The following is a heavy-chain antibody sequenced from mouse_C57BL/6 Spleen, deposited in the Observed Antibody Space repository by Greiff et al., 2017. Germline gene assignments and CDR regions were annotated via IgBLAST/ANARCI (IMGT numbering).Heavy chain of an antibody. V-gene: IGHV1-80*01. D-gene: IGHD3-2*02. J-gene: IGHJ2*01. Sequence: QVQLQQPGAELVKPGASVKISCKASGYAFSSYWMNWVKQRPGQGLEWIGQIYPGGGGTKYNEKFKGKATLTADKPSSTAYMQLSSLTSEDSAVYFWARDSTGSIDYWGQGTTLTVSS. CDR1: GYAFSSYW. CDR3: ARDSTGSIDY. CDR2: IYPGGGGT.